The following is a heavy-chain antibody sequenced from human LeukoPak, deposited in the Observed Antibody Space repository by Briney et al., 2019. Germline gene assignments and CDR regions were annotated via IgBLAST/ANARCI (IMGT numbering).Heavy chain of an antibody. CDR2: ISGSGGNT. Sequence: GGSLRLSCAASGFTVSSYAMSWVRQAPGKGLEWVSTISGSGGNTYYADSVKGRFTISRDNSKNTLYPQMNSLRAEDTAVYYCAKDQLRYSDYWGQGTLVTVSS. CDR3: AKDQLRYSDY. CDR1: GFTVSSYA. D-gene: IGHD3-9*01. V-gene: IGHV3-23*01. J-gene: IGHJ4*02.